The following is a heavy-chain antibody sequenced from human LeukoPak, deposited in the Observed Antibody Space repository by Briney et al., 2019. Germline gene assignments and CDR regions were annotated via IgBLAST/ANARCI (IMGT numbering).Heavy chain of an antibody. Sequence: GASVKVSCKASGYTFTGYYMHWVRQAPGQGLEWMGWINPNSGGTNYAQKFQGRVTMTRDTSISTAYMELSRLRSDDTAVYYCARYAVLIEENWFDPWGQGTLVTVSS. CDR2: INPNSGGT. CDR3: ARYAVLIEENWFDP. CDR1: GYTFTGYY. D-gene: IGHD4/OR15-4a*01. J-gene: IGHJ5*02. V-gene: IGHV1-2*02.